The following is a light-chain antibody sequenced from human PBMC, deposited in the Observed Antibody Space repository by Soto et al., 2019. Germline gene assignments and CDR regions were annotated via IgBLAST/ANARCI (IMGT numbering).Light chain of an antibody. CDR3: QPDNDWPFT. Sequence: EVVMTQSPGTLSVSPGEGVTLSCRASQGICDTLAWYQHKPGQTPRLLIYDTSTRATGVPDSFSGSGSGPEYTLTVTSLQYEDCAICYCQPDNDWPFTFGGGTK. CDR1: QGICDT. V-gene: IGKV3-15*01. J-gene: IGKJ4*01. CDR2: DTS.